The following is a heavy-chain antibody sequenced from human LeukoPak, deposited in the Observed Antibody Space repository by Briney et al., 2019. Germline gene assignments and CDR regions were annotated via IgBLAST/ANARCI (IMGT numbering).Heavy chain of an antibody. V-gene: IGHV3-53*01. CDR3: KGEMIFSSGYYVDDY. J-gene: IGHJ4*02. D-gene: IGHD3-22*01. CDR1: GFTVSSNY. CDR2: IYSGGST. Sequence: GGSLRLSCAASGFTVSSNYMSWVRQAPGKGLEWVSVIYSGGSTYYADSVKGRFTISRDNSENTLYLQMNSLRAEDTAVYYCKGEMIFSSGYYVDDYWGQGTLVTVSS.